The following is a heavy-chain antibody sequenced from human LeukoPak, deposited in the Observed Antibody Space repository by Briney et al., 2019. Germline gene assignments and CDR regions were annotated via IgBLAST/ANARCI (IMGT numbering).Heavy chain of an antibody. Sequence: GGSLTLSRAPSGFTFSSYSMNWVRQAPGKGLEWVSSISSSSSYIYYADSVKGRFTISRDNAKNSLYLQMNSLRAEDTAVYYCARDSGSGSYPFDYWGQGTLVTVSS. CDR2: ISSSSSYI. CDR3: ARDSGSGSYPFDY. D-gene: IGHD1-26*01. J-gene: IGHJ4*02. V-gene: IGHV3-21*01. CDR1: GFTFSSYS.